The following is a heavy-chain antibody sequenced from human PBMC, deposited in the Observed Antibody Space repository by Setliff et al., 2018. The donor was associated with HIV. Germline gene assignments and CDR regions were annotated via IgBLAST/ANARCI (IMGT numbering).Heavy chain of an antibody. CDR1: GGSISSYY. J-gene: IGHJ3*02. CDR2: IYYSGST. Sequence: PSETLSLTCTVSGGSISSYYWSWIRQPPGKGLEWIGYIYYSGSTNYNPSLKSRVTISVDTSKNQFSLKLTSVTAADTAVYYCARGHFHDSNGYYLRAFDIWGQGTMVT. D-gene: IGHD3-22*01. V-gene: IGHV4-59*12. CDR3: ARGHFHDSNGYYLRAFDI.